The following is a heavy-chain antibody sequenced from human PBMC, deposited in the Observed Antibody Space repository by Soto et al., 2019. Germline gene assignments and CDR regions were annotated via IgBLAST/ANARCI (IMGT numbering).Heavy chain of an antibody. V-gene: IGHV4-61*01. Sequence: SETLSLACPVSGCSVSSGSYYWSWIRQPPGKGLEWIGYIYYSGGTNYNPSLKSRVTISVDTSKNQFSLKLSSVTAADTAVYYCARGYGGTVSPKYWGQGTLVTVSS. CDR3: ARGYGGTVSPKY. D-gene: IGHD4-17*01. CDR1: GCSVSSGSYY. CDR2: IYYSGGT. J-gene: IGHJ4*02.